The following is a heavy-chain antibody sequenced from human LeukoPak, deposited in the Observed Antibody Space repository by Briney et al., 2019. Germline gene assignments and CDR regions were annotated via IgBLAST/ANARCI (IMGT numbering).Heavy chain of an antibody. J-gene: IGHJ6*02. Sequence: PGGSLRLSCAASGFTVSSNYMRWVRQAPRKGLEWVSIIYSDGDTFHADSVKGRFTISRDNAKNTLYLQMNSLRAEDTAVYYCARNSSMDVWGQGTTVTVSS. V-gene: IGHV3-66*01. CDR2: IYSDGDT. D-gene: IGHD4-23*01. CDR3: ARNSSMDV. CDR1: GFTVSSNY.